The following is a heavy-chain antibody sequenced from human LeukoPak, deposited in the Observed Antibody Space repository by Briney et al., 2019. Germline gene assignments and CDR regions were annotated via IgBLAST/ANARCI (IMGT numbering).Heavy chain of an antibody. CDR3: ARPQTPYSGHDYSSGYDY. V-gene: IGHV1-3*01. D-gene: IGHD5-12*01. CDR1: GYTFTSYA. J-gene: IGHJ4*02. Sequence: ASVKVSCKASGYTFTSYAMHWVRQAPGQRLEWMGWINAGNGNTKYSQKFQGRVTITRDTSASTAYMELSSLRSEDTAVYYCARPQTPYSGHDYSSGYDYWGQGTLVTVSS. CDR2: INAGNGNT.